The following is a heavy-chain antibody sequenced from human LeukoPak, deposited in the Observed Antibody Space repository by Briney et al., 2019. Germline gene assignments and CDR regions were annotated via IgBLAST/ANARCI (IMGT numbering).Heavy chain of an antibody. CDR2: ISSSSSYI. D-gene: IGHD3-22*01. Sequence: PGGSLGLSCAASGFTFSNYSMNWVRQAPGKGLEWVSSISSSSSYIYYADSVKGRFTISRDNAKNSLYLQMNSLRAEDTAVYYCARDHYYDSSGYNGWFDPWGQGTLVTVSS. V-gene: IGHV3-21*01. CDR3: ARDHYYDSSGYNGWFDP. CDR1: GFTFSNYS. J-gene: IGHJ5*02.